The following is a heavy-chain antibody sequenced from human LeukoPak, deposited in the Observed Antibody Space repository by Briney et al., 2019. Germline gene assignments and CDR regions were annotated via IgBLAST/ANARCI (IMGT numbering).Heavy chain of an antibody. CDR3: ARIGFSWGYYFDY. Sequence: SETLSLTCTVSDGSISGYYWSWIRQSPGKGLEWIGHIYYSGSTTYNPSLKSRVTISVDTSKNQFSLKSNSVTAADTAVYYCARIGFSWGYYFDYWGQGTLVTVSS. J-gene: IGHJ4*02. CDR2: IYYSGST. CDR1: DGSISGYY. V-gene: IGHV4-59*01. D-gene: IGHD3-3*02.